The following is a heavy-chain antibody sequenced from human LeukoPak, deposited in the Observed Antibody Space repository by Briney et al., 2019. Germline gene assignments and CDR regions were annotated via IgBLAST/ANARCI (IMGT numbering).Heavy chain of an antibody. CDR3: ASRYTGRHYVGDAFDI. V-gene: IGHV1-2*02. Sequence: GASVKVSCKPSGYSMIGHHMHWVRQAPGQGLEWMGWINPDSGGTNYVQKFQGRVTITRDTSITTAYMDLSGLTPDDTAVYYCASRYTGRHYVGDAFDIWGQGTMVTVSS. CDR2: INPDSGGT. CDR1: GYSMIGHH. J-gene: IGHJ3*02. D-gene: IGHD1-26*01.